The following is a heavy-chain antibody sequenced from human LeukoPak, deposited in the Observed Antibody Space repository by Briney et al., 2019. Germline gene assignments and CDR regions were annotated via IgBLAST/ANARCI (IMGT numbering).Heavy chain of an antibody. CDR3: ARDLGYYYGSGSYYTPYYYYGMDV. J-gene: IGHJ6*02. CDR1: EGTFSSYA. D-gene: IGHD3-10*01. V-gene: IGHV1-69*04. CDR2: IIPILCIA. Sequence: SVKVSCKASEGTFSSYAISWVRQAPGQGLEWTGRIIPILCIANYAQKFQGRVTITADKSTSTAYMELSSLRSEDTAVYYCARDLGYYYGSGSYYTPYYYYGMDVWGQGTTVTVSS.